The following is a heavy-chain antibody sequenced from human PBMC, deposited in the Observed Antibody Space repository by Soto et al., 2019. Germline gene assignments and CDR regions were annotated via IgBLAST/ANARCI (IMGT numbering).Heavy chain of an antibody. CDR3: AKGRTGQLVPWFDY. CDR2: ISSDGGNT. D-gene: IGHD3-10*01. Sequence: QLHVVDSGGGVVQHGRSLRLSCAASGFSISSYGVHWVRQAPGKGLEWVAVISSDGGNTHYADSVKGRFTISRDNSKNTLFLQMDRLRTDDTAVYYCAKGRTGQLVPWFDYWGQGTLVTVSA. CDR1: GFSISSYG. J-gene: IGHJ4*02. V-gene: IGHV3-30*18.